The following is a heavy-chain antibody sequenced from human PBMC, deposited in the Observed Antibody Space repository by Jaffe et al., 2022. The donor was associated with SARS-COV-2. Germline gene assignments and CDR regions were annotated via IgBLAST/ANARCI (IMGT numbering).Heavy chain of an antibody. D-gene: IGHD4-17*01. CDR1: GGSISSGGYS. V-gene: IGHV4-30-2*01. CDR2: IYHSGST. Sequence: QLQLQESGSGLVKPSQTLSLTCAVSGGSISSGGYSWSWIRQPPGKGLEWIGYIYHSGSTYYNPSLKSRVTISVDRSKNQFSLKLSSVTAADTAVYYCARVRADYGDGNWFDPWGKGTLVTVSS. J-gene: IGHJ5*02. CDR3: ARVRADYGDGNWFDP.